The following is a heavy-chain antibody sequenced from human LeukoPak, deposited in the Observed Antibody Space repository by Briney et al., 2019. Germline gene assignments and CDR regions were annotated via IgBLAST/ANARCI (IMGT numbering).Heavy chain of an antibody. CDR3: ARERDYGDYGIDY. Sequence: SETLSLTCTVSGYSISSGYYWGWIRQPPGKGLEWIGSTYHSGSTYYNPSLKSRVTISVDTSKNQSSLKLSSVTAADTAVYYCARERDYGDYGIDYWGQGTLVTVSS. V-gene: IGHV4-38-2*02. CDR2: TYHSGST. CDR1: GYSISSGYY. J-gene: IGHJ4*02. D-gene: IGHD4-17*01.